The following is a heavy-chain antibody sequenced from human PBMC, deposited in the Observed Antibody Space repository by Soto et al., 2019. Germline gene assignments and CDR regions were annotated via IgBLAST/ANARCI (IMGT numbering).Heavy chain of an antibody. Sequence: QVQLVESGGGVVQPGTSLRLSCAASGFTFSSYGMHWVRQAPGKGLEWLTFRWCDGNNKYYADSVKCRFTISRDNSKKTLYLPMSSLRAEDTAVYYCARKEGSATRGYPTTNYYGMDVWGQGTTVTVSS. J-gene: IGHJ6*02. CDR1: GFTFSSYG. CDR3: ARKEGSATRGYPTTNYYGMDV. V-gene: IGHV3-33*01. D-gene: IGHD1-26*01. CDR2: RWCDGNNK.